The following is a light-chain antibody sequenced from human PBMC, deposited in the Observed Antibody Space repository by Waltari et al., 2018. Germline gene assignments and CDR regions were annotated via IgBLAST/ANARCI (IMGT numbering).Light chain of an antibody. Sequence: EIVLTQSPGTLSLSPGERATLSCRTSQGIGRSLAWYQQKPGQAPRLLIYGASSRATDSPDRFSGSGSGTDFSLTINTLEPEDCALYYCQHYVRLPVTFGQGTKVEIK. J-gene: IGKJ1*01. CDR1: QGIGRS. V-gene: IGKV3-20*01. CDR3: QHYVRLPVT. CDR2: GAS.